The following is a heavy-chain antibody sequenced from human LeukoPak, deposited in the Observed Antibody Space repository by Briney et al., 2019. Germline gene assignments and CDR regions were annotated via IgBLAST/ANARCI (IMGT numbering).Heavy chain of an antibody. V-gene: IGHV4-39*01. CDR1: GGSISSSSYY. Sequence: SETLSLTCTVSGGSISSSSYYWGWIRQPPGKGLEWIGSIYYSGSTYYNPSLKSRVTISVDTSKNQFSLKLSSVTAADTAVYYCARPSLGSSRSGAENWGQGTLVTVSS. CDR2: IYYSGST. CDR3: ARPSLGSSRSGAEN. D-gene: IGHD6-13*01. J-gene: IGHJ4*02.